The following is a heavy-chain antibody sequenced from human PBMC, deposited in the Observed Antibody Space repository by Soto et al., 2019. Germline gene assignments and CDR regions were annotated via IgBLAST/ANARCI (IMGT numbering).Heavy chain of an antibody. CDR2: IKEDGSEK. Sequence: GGSLRLSCAASEYIHKNYWMKWVRQAPGQGLEWVATIKEDGSEKYYADSVRGRFTISRDNARNSLSLQMDSLSAEDTAVYYCATTAGYWGRGTLVTVSS. CDR3: ATTAGY. J-gene: IGHJ4*02. V-gene: IGHV3-7*01. D-gene: IGHD2-15*01. CDR1: EYIHKNYW.